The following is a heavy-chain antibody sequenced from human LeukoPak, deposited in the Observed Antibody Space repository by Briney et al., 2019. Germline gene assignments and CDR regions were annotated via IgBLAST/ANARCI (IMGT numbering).Heavy chain of an antibody. CDR2: VSDDGSIT. V-gene: IGHV3-30*03. J-gene: IGHJ4*02. Sequence: PGGSLRLSCAASGFTFSSYGMHWVRQAPGKGLEWVAVVSDDGSITYYADSVKGRFTISRDDSKNTLSLHMNSLRTEDTAVYYCATGGITSGYFSPFDSWGQGTLVTVSS. D-gene: IGHD3-22*01. CDR3: ATGGITSGYFSPFDS. CDR1: GFTFSSYG.